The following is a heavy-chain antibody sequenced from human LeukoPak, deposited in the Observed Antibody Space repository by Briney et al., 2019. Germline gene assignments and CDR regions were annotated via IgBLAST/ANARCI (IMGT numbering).Heavy chain of an antibody. D-gene: IGHD3-10*01. Sequence: GGSLRLSCAASGFTFSSYEMNWVRQAPGKGLEWVSYISSSGSTIYYADSVKGRFTTSRDNAKNSLYLQMNSLRAEDTAVYYCARYTGSGSYYNFFYYYGMDVWGQGTTVTVSS. CDR1: GFTFSSYE. J-gene: IGHJ6*02. CDR3: ARYTGSGSYYNFFYYYGMDV. V-gene: IGHV3-48*03. CDR2: ISSSGSTI.